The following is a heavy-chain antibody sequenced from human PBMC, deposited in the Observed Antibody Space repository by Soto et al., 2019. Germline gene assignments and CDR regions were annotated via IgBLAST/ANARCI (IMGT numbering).Heavy chain of an antibody. CDR1: GYTFTSYG. J-gene: IGHJ4*02. V-gene: IGHV1-18*01. CDR2: ISAYNGNT. D-gene: IGHD2-8*01. CDR3: ARVSTEDIVLMVYAARSNYFDY. Sequence: ASVKVSCKASGYTFTSYGISWVRQAPGQGLEWMGWISAYNGNTNYAQKLQGRVTMTTDTSTSTAYMELRSLRSDDTAVYYCARVSTEDIVLMVYAARSNYFDYWGQGTLVTVSS.